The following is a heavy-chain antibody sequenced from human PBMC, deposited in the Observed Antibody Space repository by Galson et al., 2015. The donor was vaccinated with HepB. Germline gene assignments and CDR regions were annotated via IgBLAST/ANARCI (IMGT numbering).Heavy chain of an antibody. Sequence: LRLSCAASGFNFSGSAIHWVRQASGKGPEWIGRIRSKTSHYAALYVQSLKGRFTISRDDSKNMAYLHMRSLKTDDTAVYYCVRMGDLSGYSSRWGQGTLVTVSS. J-gene: IGHJ4*02. V-gene: IGHV3-73*01. CDR1: GFNFSGSA. D-gene: IGHD6-13*01. CDR3: VRMGDLSGYSSR. CDR2: IRSKTSHYAA.